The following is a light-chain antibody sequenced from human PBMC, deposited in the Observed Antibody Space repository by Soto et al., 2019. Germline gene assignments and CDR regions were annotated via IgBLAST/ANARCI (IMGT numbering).Light chain of an antibody. V-gene: IGKV1-5*03. CDR3: QQYNSSWT. CDR1: QSISSW. CDR2: KAS. Sequence: DIQITHAPSTLFASLGERVTITCRASQSISSWLAWYQQKPGKAPKLLIYKASSLESGVPLRFSGSGSGTEFTLTISSLEPDEFSTDYCQQYNSSWTFGQGTKVDIK. J-gene: IGKJ1*01.